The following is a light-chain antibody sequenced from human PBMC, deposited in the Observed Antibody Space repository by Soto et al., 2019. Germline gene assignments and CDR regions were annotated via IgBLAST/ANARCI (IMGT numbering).Light chain of an antibody. J-gene: IGKJ1*01. CDR1: QSIGDY. CDR2: KTS. V-gene: IGKV1-39*01. CDR3: QQTYTTPWT. Sequence: DIQMTQSPSSLSASGGDRVTITCRASQSIGDYLNWYQQKPGKSPSLLIYKTSSLQNGVPSWFSGSGSGTDFTLTISSLQPEDFVTYFCQQTYTTPWTFGRGTKVEIK.